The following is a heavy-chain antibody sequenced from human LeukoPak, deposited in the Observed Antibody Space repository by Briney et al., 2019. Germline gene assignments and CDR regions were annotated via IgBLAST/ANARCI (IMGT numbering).Heavy chain of an antibody. J-gene: IGHJ4*02. V-gene: IGHV1-18*01. CDR3: ARDHSNWNYAPDF. CDR1: GYTFTRYG. CDR2: ISASNGNT. D-gene: IGHD1-7*01. Sequence: ASVKVSCKASGYTFTRYGISWVRQAPGQGLQWLGWISASNGNTNYAQKFQDRVTMSTDTSTGTAYLDVRSLTSDDTAVYYCARDHSNWNYAPDFWGQGTLVTVSS.